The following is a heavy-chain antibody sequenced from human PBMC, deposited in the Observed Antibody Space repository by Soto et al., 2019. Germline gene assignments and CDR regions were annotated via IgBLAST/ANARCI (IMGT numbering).Heavy chain of an antibody. Sequence: QVQLVQSGAEMEKPGASVKVSCKASGYTFTSYGITWVRQAPGQGLEWMGWISAYNGNTNYAQKLQGRVTMTTETSXXTAYMELRSLRSDDTAVYYCARVWSSGNYYYGMDVWGQGTTVTVSS. CDR1: GYTFTSYG. V-gene: IGHV1-18*01. CDR2: ISAYNGNT. J-gene: IGHJ6*02. CDR3: ARVWSSGNYYYGMDV. D-gene: IGHD6-25*01.